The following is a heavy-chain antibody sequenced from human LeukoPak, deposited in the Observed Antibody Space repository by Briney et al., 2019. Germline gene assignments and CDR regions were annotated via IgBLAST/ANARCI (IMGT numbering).Heavy chain of an antibody. Sequence: ASVKVSCKASGYTFTGYYMHWVRQAPGQGLEWMGWINPNSGGTNYAQKFQGRVTMTRDTSISTAYMELSRLRSDDTAVYYCASLVGYGLRFLEWPFDYWGQGTLVTVSS. V-gene: IGHV1-2*02. CDR2: INPNSGGT. D-gene: IGHD3-3*01. J-gene: IGHJ4*02. CDR1: GYTFTGYY. CDR3: ASLVGYGLRFLEWPFDY.